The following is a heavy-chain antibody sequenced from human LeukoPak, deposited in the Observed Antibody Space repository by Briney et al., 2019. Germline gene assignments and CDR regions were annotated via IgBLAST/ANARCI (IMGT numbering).Heavy chain of an antibody. CDR3: AREVAFDM. CDR2: ISSSSSYT. V-gene: IGHV3-21*06. Sequence: GGALRLSCAASGFTFSSYPMNWVRQAPGKGLEWVSSISSSSSYTFYADSVKGRFTISRDNAKNSLYLQMNSLRAEDTAVYYCAREVAFDMWGQGTMVTVSS. J-gene: IGHJ3*02. CDR1: GFTFSSYP.